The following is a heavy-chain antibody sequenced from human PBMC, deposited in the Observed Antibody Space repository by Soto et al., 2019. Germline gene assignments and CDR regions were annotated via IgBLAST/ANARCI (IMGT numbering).Heavy chain of an antibody. Sequence: SETLSLTCTVSGGSISSYYWSWVRQPPGKGLEWIGYIYYSGSTNYNPSLKSRVTISVDTSKNQFSLKLSSVTAADTAVYYCARSPYYSNFDYWGQGTLVTVSS. CDR2: IYYSGST. CDR1: GGSISSYY. J-gene: IGHJ4*02. V-gene: IGHV4-59*01. D-gene: IGHD4-4*01. CDR3: ARSPYYSNFDY.